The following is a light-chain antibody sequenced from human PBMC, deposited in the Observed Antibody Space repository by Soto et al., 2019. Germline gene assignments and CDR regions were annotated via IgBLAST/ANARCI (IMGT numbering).Light chain of an antibody. CDR3: QQYSSYSPTWT. Sequence: DIPMTPSPSSPSASVGDRVTITCPASQGISTYLNWYQQKPGKAPKLLIYAASSLQSGVPSRFSGSESETDFALSISSLQRDDFATYYCQQYSSYSPTWTFGQGTKVDIK. CDR2: AAS. CDR1: QGISTY. J-gene: IGKJ1*01. V-gene: IGKV1-39*01.